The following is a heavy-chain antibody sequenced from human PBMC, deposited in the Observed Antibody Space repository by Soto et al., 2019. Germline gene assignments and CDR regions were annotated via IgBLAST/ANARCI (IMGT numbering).Heavy chain of an antibody. CDR3: ARSTAVKAPAATFFDY. J-gene: IGHJ4*02. CDR2: VSSTGST. Sequence: SETLSLTCTVSGASITQYYWNWIRQSPGKGLEWIVSVSSTGSTVYNPSLTSRVTVSLDTSKNQFSLTLNSVTAADTAVYYCARSTAVKAPAATFFDYWGQGTLVTVSS. V-gene: IGHV4-59*01. CDR1: GASITQYY. D-gene: IGHD2-2*01.